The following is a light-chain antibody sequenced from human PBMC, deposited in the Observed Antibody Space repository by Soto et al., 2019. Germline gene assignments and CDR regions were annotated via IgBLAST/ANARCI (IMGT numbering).Light chain of an antibody. CDR3: QVWDTNSDSLFV. CDR2: YNS. V-gene: IGLV3-21*04. J-gene: IGLJ1*01. Sequence: SYELTQPPSVSVAPGKTARLTCGGDNIGSKSVHWYQQKPGQAPVVVIYYNSDRPSGIPERFSGSNSGNTATLTISRVEAGDEADYSCQVWDTNSDSLFVFGTGTKLTVL. CDR1: NIGSKS.